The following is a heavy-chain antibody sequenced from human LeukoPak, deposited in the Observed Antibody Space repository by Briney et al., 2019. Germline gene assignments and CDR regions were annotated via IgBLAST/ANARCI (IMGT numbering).Heavy chain of an antibody. J-gene: IGHJ6*02. Sequence: GGSLRLSCAASGFTFSSYAMSWVRQAPGKGLEWVSAISGSGGSTYYADFVKGRFTISRDNSKNTLYLQMNSLRAEDTAVYYCAKDLGSRKGSGSYYYYGMDVWGQGTTVTVSS. CDR1: GFTFSSYA. CDR3: AKDLGSRKGSGSYYYYGMDV. D-gene: IGHD3-10*01. V-gene: IGHV3-23*01. CDR2: ISGSGGST.